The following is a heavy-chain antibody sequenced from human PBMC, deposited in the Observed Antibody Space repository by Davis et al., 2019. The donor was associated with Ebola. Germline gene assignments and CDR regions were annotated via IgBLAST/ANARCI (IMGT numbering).Heavy chain of an antibody. V-gene: IGHV3-7*01. CDR2: IKQDGSEK. CDR1: GFTFSNAW. Sequence: GGSLRLSCAASGFTFSNAWMSWVRQAPGKGLEWVANIKQDGSEKYYVDSVKGRFTISRDNAKNSLYLQMNSLRAEDTAVYYCARSDNLLWFGELLTPYYGMDVWGKGTTVTVSS. D-gene: IGHD3-10*01. J-gene: IGHJ6*04. CDR3: ARSDNLLWFGELLTPYYGMDV.